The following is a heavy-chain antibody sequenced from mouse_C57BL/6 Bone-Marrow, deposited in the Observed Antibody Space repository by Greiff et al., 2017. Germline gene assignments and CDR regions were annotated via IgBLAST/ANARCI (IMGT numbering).Heavy chain of an antibody. Sequence: EVMLVESGGDLVKPGGSLKLSCAASGFTFSSYGMSWVRQTPDKRLEWVATISSGGSYTYYPDSVKGRFTISRDNAKNTLYLQMSSLKSEDTAMYYCARLDSNYGWYFDVWGTGTTVTVSS. CDR3: ARLDSNYGWYFDV. CDR1: GFTFSSYG. CDR2: ISSGGSYT. J-gene: IGHJ1*03. D-gene: IGHD2-5*01. V-gene: IGHV5-6*01.